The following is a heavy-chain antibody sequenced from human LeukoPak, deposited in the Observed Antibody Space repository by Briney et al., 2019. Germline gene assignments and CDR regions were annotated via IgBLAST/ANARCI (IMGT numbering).Heavy chain of an antibody. CDR2: IIPIFGTA. J-gene: IGHJ5*02. V-gene: IGHV1-69*01. D-gene: IGHD2/OR15-2a*01. CDR1: GGTFSSYA. CDR3: AAETALYLNWFDP. Sequence: SVKVSCKASGGTFSSYAISWVRQAPGQGLEWMGGIIPIFGTANYVQKFQGRVTITADESTSTAYMELSSLRSEDTAVYYCAAETALYLNWFDPWGQGTLVTVSS.